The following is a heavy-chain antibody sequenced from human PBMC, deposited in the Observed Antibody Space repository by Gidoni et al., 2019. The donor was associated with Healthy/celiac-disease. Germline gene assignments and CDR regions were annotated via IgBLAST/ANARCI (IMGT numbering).Heavy chain of an antibody. CDR2: IFSNDEK. CDR1: GFSLRTARLG. J-gene: IGHJ6*03. D-gene: IGHD2-2*01. Sequence: QVTLKESGPVLVKPTETLTLTCTVSGFSLRTARLGVSWIRQPPGKALEWLAHIFSNDEKSYSTSLKSRLTISKDTSKSQVVLTMTNMDPVDTATYYCARMRTEYCSSTSCFLPEEYYYYYYYMDVWGKGTTVTVSS. CDR3: ARMRTEYCSSTSCFLPEEYYYYYYYMDV. V-gene: IGHV2-26*01.